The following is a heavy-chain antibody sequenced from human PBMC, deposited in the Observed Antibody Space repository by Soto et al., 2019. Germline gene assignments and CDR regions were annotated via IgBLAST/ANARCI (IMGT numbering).Heavy chain of an antibody. CDR1: GFTFSSDW. CDR3: SRDDSDWFFN. J-gene: IGHJ4*02. V-gene: IGHV3-74*01. D-gene: IGHD3-9*01. Sequence: PGGSLRLSCAASGFTFSSDWMHWVRQAPGKGLVWVSRINTDGSSTTYAGSVKGRFTVSRDNSKNTLYLQMNSLESEDTAVYYCSRDDSDWFFNWGRGTLVTVSS. CDR2: INTDGSST.